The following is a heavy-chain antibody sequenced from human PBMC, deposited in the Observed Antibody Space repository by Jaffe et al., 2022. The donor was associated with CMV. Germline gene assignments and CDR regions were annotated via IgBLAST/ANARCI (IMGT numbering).Heavy chain of an antibody. CDR3: ASSIAVAKTGAFDI. CDR1: GFTFSSYS. V-gene: IGHV3-21*01. D-gene: IGHD6-19*01. CDR2: ISSSSSYI. Sequence: EVQLVESGGGLVKPGGSLRLSCAASGFTFSSYSMNWVRQAPGKGLEWVSSISSSSSYIYYADSVKGRFTISRDNAKNSLYLQMNSLRAEDTAVYYCASSIAVAKTGAFDIWGQGTMVTVSS. J-gene: IGHJ3*02.